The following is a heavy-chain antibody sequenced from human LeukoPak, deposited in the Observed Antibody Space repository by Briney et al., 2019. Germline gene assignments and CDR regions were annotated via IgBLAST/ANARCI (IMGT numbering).Heavy chain of an antibody. Sequence: GGSLRLSCAASGFTFSSNWMHWVRQAPGKGLVWVSRINEDGSTTNYADSVKGRSTIFRGNAKNTLYLQMNSLRAEDTAVYYCVRDLGGRSGHWGQGTLVTVTS. J-gene: IGHJ4*02. V-gene: IGHV3-74*01. CDR3: VRDLGGRSGH. D-gene: IGHD1-26*01. CDR2: INEDGSTT. CDR1: GFTFSSNW.